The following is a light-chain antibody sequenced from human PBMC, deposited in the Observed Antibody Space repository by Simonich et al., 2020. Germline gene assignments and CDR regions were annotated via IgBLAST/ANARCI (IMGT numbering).Light chain of an antibody. Sequence: QSALTQPASVSGSPGQSITISCTGTSCDVGSYNLVSWYQQHPGKAPKLMIYDVSKRPSGVSNRFSGSKSGNTASLTISGLQAEDEADYYCSSYTSSSTLVFGGGTKLTVL. CDR1: SCDVGSYNL. CDR2: DVS. J-gene: IGLJ2*01. CDR3: SSYTSSSTLV. V-gene: IGLV2-14*02.